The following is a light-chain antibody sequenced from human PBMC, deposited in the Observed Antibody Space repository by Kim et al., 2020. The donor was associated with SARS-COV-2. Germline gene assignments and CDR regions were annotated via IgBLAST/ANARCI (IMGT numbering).Light chain of an antibody. J-gene: IGKJ1*01. CDR1: QSVSTY. CDR3: QQRITWPWT. V-gene: IGKV3-11*01. Sequence: VSPGETATPPCRASQSVSTYLAWYQQNPGQPPRLLIFDASNRATGIPARFSGSGSGTDFTLTINSLEPEDFAVYYCQQRITWPWTFGQGTKVDIK. CDR2: DAS.